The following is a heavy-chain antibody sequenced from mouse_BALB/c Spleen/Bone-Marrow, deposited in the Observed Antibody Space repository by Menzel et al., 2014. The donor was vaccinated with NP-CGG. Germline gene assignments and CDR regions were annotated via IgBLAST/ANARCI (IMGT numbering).Heavy chain of an antibody. V-gene: IGHV1S34*01. CDR1: GYSFTGYY. D-gene: IGHD2-4*01. Sequence: LVKTGASVKISCKASGYSFTGYYIHWVKQSHGKSLEWIGYISCYNGATSYNQKFKGKATFTADKSSSTAYVQFNSLTSEDSAVYYCASPSYYYSCFAYWGQGTLVTVSA. J-gene: IGHJ3*01. CDR2: ISCYNGAT. CDR3: ASPSYYYSCFAY.